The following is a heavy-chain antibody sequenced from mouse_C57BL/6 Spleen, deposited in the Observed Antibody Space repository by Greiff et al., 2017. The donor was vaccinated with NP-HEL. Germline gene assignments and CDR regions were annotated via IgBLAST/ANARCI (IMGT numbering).Heavy chain of an antibody. J-gene: IGHJ2*01. CDR1: GFTFSSYA. V-gene: IGHV5-4*03. Sequence: EVNVVESGGGLVKPGGSLKLSCAASGFTFSSYAMSWVRQTPEKRLEWVATISDGGSYTYYPDNVKGRFTISRDNAKNNLYLQMSHLKSEDTAMYYCARAYYSKYFDYWGQGTTLTVSS. CDR3: ARAYYSKYFDY. D-gene: IGHD2-5*01. CDR2: ISDGGSYT.